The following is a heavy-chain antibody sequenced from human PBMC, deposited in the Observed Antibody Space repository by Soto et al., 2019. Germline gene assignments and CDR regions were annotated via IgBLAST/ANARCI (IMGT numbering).Heavy chain of an antibody. CDR1: GYTFTSYY. Sequence: ASVKVSCKASGYTFTSYYMHWVRQAPVQGREWMGIINPSGRSTSYVQKFQGRGTMTRDTSTSTVYMELSSLRSEDTVVYYCARVLARLYSSGWLAVAFDMWGQGTMVTVSS. CDR3: ARVLARLYSSGWLAVAFDM. D-gene: IGHD6-19*01. V-gene: IGHV1-46*01. J-gene: IGHJ3*02. CDR2: INPSGRST.